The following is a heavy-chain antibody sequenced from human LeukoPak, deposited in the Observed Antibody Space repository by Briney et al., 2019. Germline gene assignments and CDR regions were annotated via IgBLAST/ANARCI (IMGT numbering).Heavy chain of an antibody. J-gene: IGHJ6*03. D-gene: IGHD6-19*01. Sequence: GGSLRLSCAASGFTFSNYAMNWVRQAPGKGLEWVSVIYSGGSTYYADSVKGRFTISRDNSKNTLYLQMNSLRAEDTAVYYCARGMKYSTGWYYMDVWGKGTTVTISS. V-gene: IGHV3-53*01. CDR3: ARGMKYSTGWYYMDV. CDR2: IYSGGST. CDR1: GFTFSNYA.